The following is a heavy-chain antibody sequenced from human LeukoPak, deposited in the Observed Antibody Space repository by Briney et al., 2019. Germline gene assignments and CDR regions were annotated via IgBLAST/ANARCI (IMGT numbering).Heavy chain of an antibody. V-gene: IGHV3-30*02. J-gene: IGHJ4*02. CDR3: EKDESYCSSTSCYGNHFDY. Sequence: GGSLRLSCAASGFTFSSYGMHWVRQAPGKGLEWVAFIRYDGSNKYYADSVKGRFTISRDNSKNTLYLQMNSLRAEDTAVYYCEKDESYCSSTSCYGNHFDYWGQGTLVTVSS. CDR1: GFTFSSYG. D-gene: IGHD2-2*01. CDR2: IRYDGSNK.